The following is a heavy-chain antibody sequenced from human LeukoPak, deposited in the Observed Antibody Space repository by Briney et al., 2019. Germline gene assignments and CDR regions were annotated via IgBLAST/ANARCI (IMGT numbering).Heavy chain of an antibody. CDR2: IIPIFGTA. D-gene: IGHD1-26*01. J-gene: IGHJ4*02. Sequence: ASVKVSCKASGGIFSSYAISWVRQAPGQGLEWMGGIIPIFGTANYAQKFQGRVTITTDESTSTASIDLSDLRDEDTAVYYCEKVPGSYRGMEGYYFDYWGQGTLVTVSS. CDR1: GGIFSSYA. CDR3: EKVPGSYRGMEGYYFDY. V-gene: IGHV1-69*05.